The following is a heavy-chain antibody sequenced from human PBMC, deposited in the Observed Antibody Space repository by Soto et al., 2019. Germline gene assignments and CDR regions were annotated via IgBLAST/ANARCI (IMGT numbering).Heavy chain of an antibody. CDR3: ARQLKTGGYYYGMDV. CDR2: ISSSRSYI. D-gene: IGHD7-27*01. CDR1: GFTFSSYS. J-gene: IGHJ6*02. V-gene: IGHV3-21*01. Sequence: GGSLRLSCAASGFTFSSYSMNWVRQAPGKGLEWVSSISSSRSYIYYADSVKGRFTISRDNAKNSLYLQMNSLRAEDTAVYYCARQLKTGGYYYGMDVWGQGTTVTVSS.